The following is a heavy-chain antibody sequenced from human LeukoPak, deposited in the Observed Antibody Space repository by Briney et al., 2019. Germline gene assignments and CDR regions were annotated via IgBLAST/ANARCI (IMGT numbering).Heavy chain of an antibody. CDR2: ISGSGGST. V-gene: IGHV3-23*01. D-gene: IGHD5-12*01. CDR1: GFTFSGYA. Sequence: GGSRRLSCAASGFTFSGYAMSWVRQAPGKGLEWVSGISGSGGSTYSADSVKGRFTISRDSSKNTLYVQMNSLRAEDTAVYYCAKGYSAYDYYFDSWGQGTLVTVSS. CDR3: AKGYSAYDYYFDS. J-gene: IGHJ4*02.